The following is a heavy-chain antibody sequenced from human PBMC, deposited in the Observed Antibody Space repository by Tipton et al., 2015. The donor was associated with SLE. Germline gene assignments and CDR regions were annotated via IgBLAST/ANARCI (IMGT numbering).Heavy chain of an antibody. CDR2: IYYSGST. CDR3: ASKGRDGHWYFDL. CDR1: GGSVSSGSYS. J-gene: IGHJ2*01. D-gene: IGHD4-17*01. V-gene: IGHV4-61*01. Sequence: TLSLTCTVSGGSVSSGSYSWSWIRQPPGKGLEWIGYIYYSGSTNYNPSLKSRLTISVDTSKNQFSLKLSSVTAADTAVYYCASKGRDGHWYFDLWGRGTLVIVSS.